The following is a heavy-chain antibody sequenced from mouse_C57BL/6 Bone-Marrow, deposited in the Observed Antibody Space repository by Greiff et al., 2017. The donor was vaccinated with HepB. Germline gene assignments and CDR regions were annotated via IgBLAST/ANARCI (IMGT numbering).Heavy chain of an antibody. Sequence: QVQLQQPGTELVKPGASVKLSCKASGYTFPSYLMHWVTQRPGQDLEWIGNINPSNGGTNYNEKFKRKATLTVDKSSSTAYMQLSSLTSEDSAVYYCARNLYYFDYWGQGTTLTVSS. V-gene: IGHV1-53*01. J-gene: IGHJ2*01. CDR1: GYTFPSYL. CDR3: ARNLYYFDY. CDR2: INPSNGGT.